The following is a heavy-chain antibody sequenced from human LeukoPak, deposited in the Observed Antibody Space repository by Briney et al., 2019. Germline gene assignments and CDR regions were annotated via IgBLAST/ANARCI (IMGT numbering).Heavy chain of an antibody. Sequence: RASVKVSCKASGGTFSSYAISWVRQAPGQGLEWMGGIIPIFGTANYAQKFQGRVTITTDESTSTAYMELSSLRSEDTAVYYCARQNYIYYYDSSGYYYPLDYWGQGTLVTVSS. J-gene: IGHJ4*02. CDR3: ARQNYIYYYDSSGYYYPLDY. V-gene: IGHV1-69*05. CDR1: GGTFSSYA. CDR2: IIPIFGTA. D-gene: IGHD3-22*01.